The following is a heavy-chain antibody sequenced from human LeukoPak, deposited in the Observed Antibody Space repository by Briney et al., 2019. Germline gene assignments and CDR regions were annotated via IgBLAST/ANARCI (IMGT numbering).Heavy chain of an antibody. CDR3: ARDAGTTRGHTIDY. J-gene: IGHJ4*02. CDR2: VIPILGIA. D-gene: IGHD1-1*01. Sequence: GASVNVSCKASGGTFSSYTISWVRQAPGQGLEWMGRVIPILGIANYAQKFQGRVTITADKSTSTAYMELSSLRSEDTAVYYCARDAGTTRGHTIDYWGQGTLVSVSS. CDR1: GGTFSSYT. V-gene: IGHV1-69*04.